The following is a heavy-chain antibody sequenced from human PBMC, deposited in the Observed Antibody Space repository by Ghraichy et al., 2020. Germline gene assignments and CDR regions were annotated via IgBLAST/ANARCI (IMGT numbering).Heavy chain of an antibody. CDR2: MNPNSGNT. J-gene: IGHJ6*03. D-gene: IGHD4-17*01. V-gene: IGHV1-8*01. CDR3: ARVWVRYYYYYYYMDV. CDR1: GYTFTSYD. Sequence: ASVKVSCKASGYTFTSYDINWVRQATGQGLEWMGWMNPNSGNTGYAQKFQGRVTMTRNTSISTAYMELSSLRSEDTAVYYCARVWVRYYYYYYYMDVWGKGTTVTVSS.